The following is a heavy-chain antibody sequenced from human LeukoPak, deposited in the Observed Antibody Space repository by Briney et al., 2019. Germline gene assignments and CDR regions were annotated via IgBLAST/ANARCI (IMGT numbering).Heavy chain of an antibody. D-gene: IGHD5-18*01. J-gene: IGHJ4*02. CDR1: GYSISSGYY. CDR2: IYHSGST. Sequence: SETLSLTCTVSGYSISSGYYWGWIRQPPGKGLEWIGSIYHSGSTYYNPSLKSRVTISVDTSKNQFSLKLSPVTAADTAVYYCARGYSYGCWAADYWGQGTLVTVSS. V-gene: IGHV4-38-2*02. CDR3: ARGYSYGCWAADY.